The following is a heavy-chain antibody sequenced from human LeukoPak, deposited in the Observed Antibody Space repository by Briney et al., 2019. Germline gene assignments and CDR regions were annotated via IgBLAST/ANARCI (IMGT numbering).Heavy chain of an antibody. CDR2: INHSGST. J-gene: IGHJ3*02. CDR1: GGSFSGYY. V-gene: IGHV4-34*01. D-gene: IGHD6-13*01. Sequence: SETLSLTCAVHGGSFSGYYWSWIRQPPGKGLECIGEINHSGSTNYNPCLNSRVTISLDTSKNQFTLKLSSGTAADTAVYYCARVGAAAVKLAFDIWGQGTMVTVSS. CDR3: ARVGAAAVKLAFDI.